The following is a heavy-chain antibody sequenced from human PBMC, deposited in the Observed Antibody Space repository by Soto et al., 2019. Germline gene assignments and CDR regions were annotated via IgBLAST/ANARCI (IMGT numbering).Heavy chain of an antibody. J-gene: IGHJ4*02. V-gene: IGHV4-31*03. CDR3: ARGGDSSGYYYPPDY. CDR2: IYYSGST. CDR1: GGCISSGGYY. D-gene: IGHD3-22*01. Sequence: SLTLSLTCTVAGGCISSGGYYWSWIRQHPGKGLEWIGYIYYSGSTYYNPSLKSRVTISVDTSKNQFSLKLSSVTAADTAVYYCARGGDSSGYYYPPDYWGQGTLVTVSS.